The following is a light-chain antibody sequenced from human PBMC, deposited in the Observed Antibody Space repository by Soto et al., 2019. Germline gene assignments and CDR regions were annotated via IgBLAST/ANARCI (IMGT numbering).Light chain of an antibody. CDR1: SGDVGSYNL. CDR2: EGS. Sequence: QSALTQPASVSGSPGQSITVSCTGTSGDVGSYNLVSWYQQHPGKAPKLMIYEGSKRPSGVSDRFSGSKSGNTASLTISGLQAEDEADYYCCSYAGGSTLFGGGTKVTVL. J-gene: IGLJ3*02. V-gene: IGLV2-23*01. CDR3: CSYAGGSTL.